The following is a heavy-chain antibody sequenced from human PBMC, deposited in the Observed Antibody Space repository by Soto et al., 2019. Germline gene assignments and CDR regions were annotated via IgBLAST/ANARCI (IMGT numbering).Heavy chain of an antibody. CDR3: AKDLYYVFWSGDPDY. Sequence: QVQLVESGGGVVQPGRSLRLSCAASGFTFSSYGMHWVRQAPGKGLEWVAVISYDGSNKYYADSVKGRFTISRDNSKNTLYLQMNSLRAEDTAVYYCAKDLYYVFWSGDPDYWGQGTLVTVSS. D-gene: IGHD3-3*01. V-gene: IGHV3-30*18. CDR2: ISYDGSNK. J-gene: IGHJ4*02. CDR1: GFTFSSYG.